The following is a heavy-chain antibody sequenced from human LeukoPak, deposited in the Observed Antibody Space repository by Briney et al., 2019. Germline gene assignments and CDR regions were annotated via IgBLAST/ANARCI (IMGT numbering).Heavy chain of an antibody. Sequence: ASVKVSCKASGFTFTDYYMHGVRLASGQGLDGMGYINPHSGVTSFPQKFRGRVTLTTDTSISAAYMELSSLISDDTAMYYCVREGITKAFDLWGQGALVTVSS. J-gene: IGHJ4*02. CDR2: INPHSGVT. CDR1: GFTFTDYY. D-gene: IGHD1-14*01. CDR3: VREGITKAFDL. V-gene: IGHV1-2*02.